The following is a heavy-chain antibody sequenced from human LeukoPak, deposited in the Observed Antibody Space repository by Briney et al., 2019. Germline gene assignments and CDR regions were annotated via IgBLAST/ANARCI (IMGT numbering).Heavy chain of an antibody. CDR3: ARDRSSWYDPLFDY. CDR1: GYTFTGYY. J-gene: IGHJ4*02. CDR2: INPNSGGT. V-gene: IGHV1-2*02. D-gene: IGHD6-13*01. Sequence: ASVKVSCKASGYTFTGYYMHWVRQAPGQGLEWMGWINPNSGGTNYAQKFQGRVTMTRDTSISTAYMELSRLRSDDTAVYYCARDRSSWYDPLFDYWGQGTLVTVSS.